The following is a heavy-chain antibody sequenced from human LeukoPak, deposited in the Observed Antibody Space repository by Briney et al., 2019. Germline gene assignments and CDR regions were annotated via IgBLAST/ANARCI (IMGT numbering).Heavy chain of an antibody. Sequence: GGSLRLSCAASGFTFSSYGIHWVRQAPDKGLEWVGFISYDAANEYYADSVKGRFTISRDNSKNTLYLQMNSLRPEDTAVYYCAKVGGVVIPGAYWGQGTLVTVSP. D-gene: IGHD3-3*01. CDR1: GFTFSSYG. CDR2: ISYDAANE. J-gene: IGHJ4*02. CDR3: AKVGGVVIPGAY. V-gene: IGHV3-30*18.